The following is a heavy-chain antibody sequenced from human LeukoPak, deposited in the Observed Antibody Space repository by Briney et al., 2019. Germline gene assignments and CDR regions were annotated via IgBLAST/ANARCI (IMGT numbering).Heavy chain of an antibody. Sequence: GGSLRLSCTVSGFTVSSNSWSWVRQAPGKGLEWVSFIYSGGNTHYSDSVKGRFTISRDNSKNTLYLQMNSLRAEDTALYYCAKEMIAAESPFDYWGQGTLVTVSS. CDR3: AKEMIAAESPFDY. CDR1: GFTVSSNS. V-gene: IGHV3-53*05. D-gene: IGHD6-25*01. CDR2: IYSGGNT. J-gene: IGHJ4*02.